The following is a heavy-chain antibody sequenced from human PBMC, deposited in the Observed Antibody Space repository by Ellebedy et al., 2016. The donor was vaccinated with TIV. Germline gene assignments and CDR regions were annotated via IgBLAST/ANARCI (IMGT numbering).Heavy chain of an antibody. V-gene: IGHV3-48*04. D-gene: IGHD5-12*01. Sequence: GGSLRLSCAASGFTFSNYAMSWVRQAPGKGLEWVSYISRTSSTIYYTDSVKGRFSISRDNAKNSLYLQMNSLRAEDSAVYYCAGDSGVDRGEYDYWGQGTLVTVSS. J-gene: IGHJ4*02. CDR3: AGDSGVDRGEYDY. CDR2: ISRTSSTI. CDR1: GFTFSNYA.